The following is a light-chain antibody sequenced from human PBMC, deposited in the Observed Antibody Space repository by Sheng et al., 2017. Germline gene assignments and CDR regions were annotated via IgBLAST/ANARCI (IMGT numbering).Light chain of an antibody. Sequence: DIQMTQSPSSLSASVGDRVTITCRASQSISSYLNWYQQKPGKAPKLLIYAASSLQSGVPSRFSGSGSGTDFTLTISSLQPEDFATYYCQQSYSTPRTFGRTGPKVEIK. CDR1: QSISSY. CDR2: AAS. CDR3: QQSYSTPRT. V-gene: IGKV1-39*01. J-gene: IGKJ1*01.